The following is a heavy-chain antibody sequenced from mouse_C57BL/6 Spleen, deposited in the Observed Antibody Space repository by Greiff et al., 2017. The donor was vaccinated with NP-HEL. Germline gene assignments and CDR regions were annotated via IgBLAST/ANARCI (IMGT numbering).Heavy chain of an antibody. Sequence: QVQLKQSGAELVRPGTSVKVSCKASGYAFTNYLIEWVKQRPGQGLEWIGVINPGSGGTNYNEKFKGKATLTADKSSSTAYMQLSSLTSEDSAVYFCARSGGSGYSHFDYWGQGTTLTVSS. CDR1: GYAFTNYL. CDR3: ARSGGSGYSHFDY. CDR2: INPGSGGT. J-gene: IGHJ2*01. D-gene: IGHD3-2*02. V-gene: IGHV1-54*01.